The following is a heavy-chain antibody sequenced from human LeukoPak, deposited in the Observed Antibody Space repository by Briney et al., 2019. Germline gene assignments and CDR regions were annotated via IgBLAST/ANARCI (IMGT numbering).Heavy chain of an antibody. CDR1: GGSISSNAYY. V-gene: IGHV4-39*01. D-gene: IGHD5-24*01. CDR2: IYSSVST. Sequence: PSETLSLTCTVSGGSISSNAYYWAWIRQPPGKGLEWIGSIYSSVSTYYNPSLKSRVTISVDTSKNQFSLRLSSVTAADTAVYYCARHAWLQSHSDYWGQGTLVTVSS. CDR3: ARHAWLQSHSDY. J-gene: IGHJ4*02.